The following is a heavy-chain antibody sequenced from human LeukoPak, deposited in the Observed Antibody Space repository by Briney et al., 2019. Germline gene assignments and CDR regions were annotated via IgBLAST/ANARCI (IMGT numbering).Heavy chain of an antibody. CDR3: AKAAGYSSSFNAFDI. D-gene: IGHD6-6*01. Sequence: GRSLRLSCAASGFTFDDYAMHWVRQAPGKGLEWVSGISWNGGSIAYADSVKGRFTISRDNAKNSLYLQMNSLRAEDMAFYYCAKAAGYSSSFNAFDIWGHGNNGHRL. J-gene: IGHJ3*02. CDR1: GFTFDDYA. V-gene: IGHV3-9*03. CDR2: ISWNGGSI.